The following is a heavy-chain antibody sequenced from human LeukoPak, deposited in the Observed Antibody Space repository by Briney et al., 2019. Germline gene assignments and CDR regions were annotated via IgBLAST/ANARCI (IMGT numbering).Heavy chain of an antibody. Sequence: GGSLRLSCAAPGFTFSSYAMHWVRQAPGKGLEYVSAISSNGGSTYYANSVRGRFTISRDNSKNTLYLQMGSLRAEDMAVYYCARQVRGSYDYWGQGTLVTVSS. V-gene: IGHV3-64*01. CDR2: ISSNGGST. J-gene: IGHJ4*02. CDR1: GFTFSSYA. CDR3: ARQVRGSYDY. D-gene: IGHD1-26*01.